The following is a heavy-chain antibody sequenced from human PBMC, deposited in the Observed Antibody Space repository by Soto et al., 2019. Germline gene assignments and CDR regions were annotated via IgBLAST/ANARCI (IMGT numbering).Heavy chain of an antibody. CDR3: ARDNNVGGFDY. CDR2: VNPNSGGT. J-gene: IGHJ4*02. V-gene: IGHV1-2*04. D-gene: IGHD1-20*01. Sequence: ASVKVSCKDSGYTFTGYYMHWVRQAPGQGLEWMGWVNPNSGGTNYAQKFQGWVTMTRDTSISTAYMELSRLRSDDTTVYYCARDNNVGGFDYWGQGTLVTVSS. CDR1: GYTFTGYY.